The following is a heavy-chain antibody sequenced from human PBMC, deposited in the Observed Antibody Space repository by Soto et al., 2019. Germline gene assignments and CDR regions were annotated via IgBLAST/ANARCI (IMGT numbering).Heavy chain of an antibody. D-gene: IGHD1-7*01. Sequence: QVQLVESGGGVVQPGRSLRLSCAASGFTFSSYAMHWVRQAPGKGLEWVAVISYDGSNKYYADSVKGRFTISRDNSKNTLYLQMNSLRAEDTAVYYCARDPLQLELHALCYFDYWGQGTLVTVSS. CDR1: GFTFSSYA. CDR2: ISYDGSNK. V-gene: IGHV3-30-3*01. CDR3: ARDPLQLELHALCYFDY. J-gene: IGHJ4*02.